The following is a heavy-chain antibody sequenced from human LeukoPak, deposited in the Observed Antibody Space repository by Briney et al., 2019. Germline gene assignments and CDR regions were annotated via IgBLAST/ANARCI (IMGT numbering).Heavy chain of an antibody. V-gene: IGHV4-34*01. D-gene: IGHD3-10*01. CDR1: GGSFSGYY. CDR3: ARGTLWFGVYYYYMDV. CDR2: INHSGST. J-gene: IGHJ6*03. Sequence: SETLPLTCAVYGGSFSGYYWSWIRQPPGKGLEWIGEINHSGSTNYNPSLKSRVTISVDTSKNQFSLKLSSVTAADTAVYYCARGTLWFGVYYYYMDVWGKGTTVTVSS.